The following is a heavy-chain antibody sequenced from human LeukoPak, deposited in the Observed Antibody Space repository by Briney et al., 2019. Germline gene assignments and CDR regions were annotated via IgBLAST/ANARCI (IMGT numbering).Heavy chain of an antibody. Sequence: PGRSLRLSCAASGFTFSSYGMHWVRQAPGKGLEWVAVISYDGSNKYNADSVKGRFTISRDNSKNTVYLQMNSLRAEDTAVYYCAKVRYSSSYYYGMAVWGQGTTVTVSS. V-gene: IGHV3-30*18. D-gene: IGHD6-13*01. CDR2: ISYDGSNK. CDR3: AKVRYSSSYYYGMAV. CDR1: GFTFSSYG. J-gene: IGHJ6*02.